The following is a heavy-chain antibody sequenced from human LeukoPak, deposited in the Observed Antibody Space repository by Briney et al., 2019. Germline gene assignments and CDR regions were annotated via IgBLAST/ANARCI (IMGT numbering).Heavy chain of an antibody. CDR3: TRGWGSRWYFDH. Sequence: ASVKVSCKASGYTFTAYYIHWIRQAPGQGLEWVGWTNPNTGVTKYAQKSQGRVTMTRDTSISTAYMELNSLTSDVSAVYFCTRGWGSRWYFDHWGQGTLVTVSS. D-gene: IGHD3-16*01. V-gene: IGHV1-2*02. CDR1: GYTFTAYY. CDR2: TNPNTGVT. J-gene: IGHJ4*02.